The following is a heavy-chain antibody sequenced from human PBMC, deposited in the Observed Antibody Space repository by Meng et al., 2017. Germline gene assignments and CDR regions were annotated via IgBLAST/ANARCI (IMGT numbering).Heavy chain of an antibody. CDR1: GGSFSGYY. CDR2: INHSGST. D-gene: IGHD3-22*01. J-gene: IGHJ2*01. CDR3: ARGRTRRGYYDSSGYLRYFDL. V-gene: IGHV4-34*01. Sequence: VQVQQWGSGLFKPSETMSLTCAVYGGSFSGYYWSWIRQPPGKGLEWIGEINHSGSTNYNPSLKSRVTISVDTSKNQFSLKLSSVTAADTAVYYCARGRTRRGYYDSSGYLRYFDLWGRGTLVTVSS.